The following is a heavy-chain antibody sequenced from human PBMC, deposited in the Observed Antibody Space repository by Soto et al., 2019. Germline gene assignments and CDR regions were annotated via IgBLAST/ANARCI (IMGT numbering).Heavy chain of an antibody. CDR2: IIPIFGTA. CDR1: GGTFSSYA. Sequence: GASVKVSCKASGGTFSSYAISWVRQAPGQGLEWMGGIIPIFGTANYAQKFQGRVTITADESTSTAYMELSSLRSEDTAVYYCAREDYDILTGYGNYWGQGTLVTVSS. D-gene: IGHD3-9*01. J-gene: IGHJ4*02. V-gene: IGHV1-69*13. CDR3: AREDYDILTGYGNY.